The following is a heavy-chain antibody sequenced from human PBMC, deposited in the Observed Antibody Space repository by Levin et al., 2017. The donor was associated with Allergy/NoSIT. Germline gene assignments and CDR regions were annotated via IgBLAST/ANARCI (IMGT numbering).Heavy chain of an antibody. CDR3: TTPRTPYSGSYWGLGFDY. J-gene: IGHJ4*02. CDR2: IKSKTDGGTT. Sequence: GGSLRLSCAASGFTFSNAWMSWVRQAPGKGLEWVGRIKSKTDGGTTDYAAPVKGRFTISRDDSKNTLYLQMNSLKTEDTAVYYCTTPRTPYSGSYWGLGFDYWGQGTLVTVSS. D-gene: IGHD1-26*01. CDR1: GFTFSNAW. V-gene: IGHV3-15*01.